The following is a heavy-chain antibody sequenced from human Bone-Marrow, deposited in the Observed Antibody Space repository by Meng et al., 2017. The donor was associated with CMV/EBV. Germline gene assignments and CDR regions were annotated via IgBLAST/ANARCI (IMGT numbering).Heavy chain of an antibody. CDR2: ISYDGSNK. CDR3: ARDCEEFWSGYYLDY. Sequence: GESLKISCAASGFTFSSYAMHWVRQAPGKGLEWVAVISYDGSNKYYADSVKGRFTISRDNSKNTLYLQMNSLRAEDTAVYYCARDCEEFWSGYYLDYWGQGTLVTVYS. CDR1: GFTFSSYA. D-gene: IGHD3-3*01. J-gene: IGHJ4*02. V-gene: IGHV3-30*04.